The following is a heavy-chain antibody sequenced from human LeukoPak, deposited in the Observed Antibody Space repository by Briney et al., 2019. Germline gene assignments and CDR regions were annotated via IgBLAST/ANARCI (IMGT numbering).Heavy chain of an antibody. CDR2: IYYSGST. CDR1: GGSISSYY. D-gene: IGHD5-24*01. J-gene: IGHJ3*02. Sequence: SETLSLTCTVSGGSISSYYWSWIRQPPGKGLEWIGYIYYSGSTNYNPSLKSRVTISVDTSKNRFSLKLSSVTAADTAVYYCARGLLDGYTHPAAFDIWGQGTMVTVSS. CDR3: ARGLLDGYTHPAAFDI. V-gene: IGHV4-59*01.